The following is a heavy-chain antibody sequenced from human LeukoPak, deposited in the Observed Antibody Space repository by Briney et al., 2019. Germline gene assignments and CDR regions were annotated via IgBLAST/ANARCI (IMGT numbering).Heavy chain of an antibody. Sequence: ASVRVSCKASGYTFTNYGINWVRQAPGQGLEWMGWISPYNGNTNYAQKLQGRVTMTTDTSTSTAYMELRSLRSDDTAVYYCARDSPPDVLRYFDWLSLGKYYFDYWGQGTLVTVSS. D-gene: IGHD3-9*01. CDR1: GYTFTNYG. CDR2: ISPYNGNT. CDR3: ARDSPPDVLRYFDWLSLGKYYFDY. J-gene: IGHJ4*02. V-gene: IGHV1-18*01.